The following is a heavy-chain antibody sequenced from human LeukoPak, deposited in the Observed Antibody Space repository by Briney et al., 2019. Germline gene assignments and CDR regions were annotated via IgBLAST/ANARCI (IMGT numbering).Heavy chain of an antibody. CDR1: GYSISSGYY. V-gene: IGHV4-38-2*01. Sequence: SETLSLTCAVSGYSISSGYYWGWIRQPPGKGLEWIESIYHSGSTYYNPSLKSRVTISVDTSKNQFSLKLSSVTAADTAVYYCARHNSYGYYYYYYYYMDVWGKGTTVTVSS. CDR2: IYHSGST. J-gene: IGHJ6*03. CDR3: ARHNSYGYYYYYYYYMDV. D-gene: IGHD5-18*01.